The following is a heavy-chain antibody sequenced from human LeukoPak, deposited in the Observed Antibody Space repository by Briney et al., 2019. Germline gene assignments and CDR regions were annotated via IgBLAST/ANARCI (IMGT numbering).Heavy chain of an antibody. D-gene: IGHD3-16*01. J-gene: IGHJ6*04. CDR3: ARGGGLDV. Sequence: GGSLRLSCAASGFTFSSYWMNWARQAPGKGLEWVASINHNGNVNYYVDSVKGRFTISRDNAKNSVYLQMSNLRAEDTSVYFCARGGGLDVWGKGATVTVSS. V-gene: IGHV3-7*03. CDR2: INHNGNVN. CDR1: GFTFSSYW.